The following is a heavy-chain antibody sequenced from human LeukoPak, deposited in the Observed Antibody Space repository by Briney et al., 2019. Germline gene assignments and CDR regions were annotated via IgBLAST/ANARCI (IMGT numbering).Heavy chain of an antibody. CDR1: GFTFSSYS. Sequence: GGSLRLSCAASGFTFSSYSMNWVRQAPGKGLEWVSSISSSSSYIYYADSATGRFTISRDNAKNSLYLQMNSLRAEDTAVYYCARDAYGSGSPYYFDYWGQGTLVTVSS. V-gene: IGHV3-21*01. J-gene: IGHJ4*02. CDR3: ARDAYGSGSPYYFDY. CDR2: ISSSSSYI. D-gene: IGHD3-10*01.